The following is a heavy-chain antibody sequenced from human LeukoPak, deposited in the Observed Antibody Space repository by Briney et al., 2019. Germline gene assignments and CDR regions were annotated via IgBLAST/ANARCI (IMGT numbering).Heavy chain of an antibody. CDR1: GYTFTSYG. CDR3: ARGATDDYGAKRALDY. CDR2: ISAYNGNT. V-gene: IGHV1-18*01. D-gene: IGHD4-17*01. J-gene: IGHJ4*02. Sequence: ASVKVSCKASGYTFTSYGISWVRQAPGQGLEWMGWISAYNGNTNYAQKLQGRVTMTTDTSTSTAYMELGSLRSDDTAVYYCARGATDDYGAKRALDYWGQGTLVTVSS.